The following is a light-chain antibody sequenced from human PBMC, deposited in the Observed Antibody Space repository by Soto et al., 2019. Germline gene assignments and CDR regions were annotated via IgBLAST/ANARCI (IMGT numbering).Light chain of an antibody. J-gene: IGKJ1*01. CDR2: TSS. V-gene: IGKV1-39*01. Sequence: DIQMTQSPASLSASVGDRVTISCRASQSIGRNLNWYQQKPGKAPTLLMFTSSNLQSGVPSRFSGSGSGTDFIFTITSLQPEDFATYYSQQSYSTPPTVGQGTNVDSK. CDR1: QSIGRN. CDR3: QQSYSTPPT.